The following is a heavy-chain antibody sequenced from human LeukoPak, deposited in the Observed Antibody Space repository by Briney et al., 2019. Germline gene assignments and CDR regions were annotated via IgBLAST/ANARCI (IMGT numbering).Heavy chain of an antibody. V-gene: IGHV3-30*02. Sequence: GGSLRLSCAASGFTFSSYGMHWVRQAPGKGLEWVAFIRYDGSNKYYADSVKGRFTISRDNAKNSLYLQMNSLRAEDTAVYYCARVVATINYYYYYYMDVWGKGTTVTVSS. D-gene: IGHD5-12*01. CDR3: ARVVATINYYYYYYMDV. J-gene: IGHJ6*03. CDR2: IRYDGSNK. CDR1: GFTFSSYG.